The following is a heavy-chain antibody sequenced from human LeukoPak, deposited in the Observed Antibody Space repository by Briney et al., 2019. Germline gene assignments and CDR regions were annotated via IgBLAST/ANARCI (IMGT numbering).Heavy chain of an antibody. CDR3: ARKRGYDISTGYFDAFDI. CDR2: ISYHGCNV. Sequence: GRSLRLSCAASGFAFSSYAMHWVRQAPGKGLDWVAAISYHGCNVYYADSVKGRFTISRDNSKNTVYLQMNSLKPEDTAVYYCARKRGYDISTGYFDAFDIWGQGTMVTVSS. J-gene: IGHJ3*02. V-gene: IGHV3-30*04. CDR1: GFAFSSYA. D-gene: IGHD3-9*01.